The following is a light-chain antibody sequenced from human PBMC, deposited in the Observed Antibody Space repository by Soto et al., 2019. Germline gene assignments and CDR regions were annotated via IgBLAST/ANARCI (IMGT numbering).Light chain of an antibody. CDR3: QQRSNWPWT. V-gene: IGKV3-11*01. Sequence: EIVLTQSPATLSSSPGERVTLSCRASQSISSYLAWYHQKAGQAPRLLIYDASNRATGIPARFSGSGSGTDFTLTISSLEPEDFAVYYCQQRSNWPWTFGQGTKVEIK. CDR2: DAS. J-gene: IGKJ1*01. CDR1: QSISSY.